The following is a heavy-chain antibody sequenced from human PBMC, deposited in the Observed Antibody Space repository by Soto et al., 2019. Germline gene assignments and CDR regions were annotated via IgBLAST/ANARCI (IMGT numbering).Heavy chain of an antibody. D-gene: IGHD6-19*01. CDR3: AKDALTVAGPQRGSLDV. CDR2: ISYDGSNK. V-gene: IGHV3-30*18. Sequence: QVQLVESGGGVVQPGRSLRLSCAASGFTLSREGMHWVRQARGKGLEWVAVISYDGSNKYYGDSVKGRFTISRDNSKNTVYLQMNSLRAEDTAVYYCAKDALTVAGPQRGSLDVWGQGTTVTVSS. CDR1: GFTLSREG. J-gene: IGHJ6*02.